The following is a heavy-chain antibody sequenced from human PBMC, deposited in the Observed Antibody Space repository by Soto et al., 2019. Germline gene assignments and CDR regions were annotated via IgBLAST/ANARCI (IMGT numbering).Heavy chain of an antibody. V-gene: IGHV4-61*01. Sequence: RSLTCTVSGGSVSSDSFYWSWIRQPPGKALEYIGHIYYTGTTNYNPSLKSRATISEDTSKNQFSLRLTSVTAADTAVYHCARMSTGRFVDYWGQGTLVTVSS. J-gene: IGHJ4*02. CDR3: ARMSTGRFVDY. D-gene: IGHD1-26*01. CDR2: IYYTGTT. CDR1: GGSVSSDSFY.